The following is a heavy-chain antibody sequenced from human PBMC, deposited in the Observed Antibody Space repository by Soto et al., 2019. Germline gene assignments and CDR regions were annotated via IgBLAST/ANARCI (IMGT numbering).Heavy chain of an antibody. CDR2: IYWNDDK. V-gene: IGHV2-5*01. CDR3: AHLWFGGCMDV. Sequence: QITLKESGPTLVKPTQTLTLTCTFSGFSLSTSGVCVGWIRQPPGKALEWLALIYWNDDKRYSTSLKSRLTITKDTSEYQVVLTMTNMHPVDTATYYCAHLWFGGCMDVLGQGTTVTVSS. D-gene: IGHD3-10*01. J-gene: IGHJ6*02. CDR1: GFSLSTSGVC.